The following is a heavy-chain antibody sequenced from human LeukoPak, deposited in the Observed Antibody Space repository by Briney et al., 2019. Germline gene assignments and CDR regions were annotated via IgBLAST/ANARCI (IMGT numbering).Heavy chain of an antibody. V-gene: IGHV1-2*06. J-gene: IGHJ4*02. Sequence: ASVKVSCKASGYTFTGYYMHWVRQAPGQGLEWMGRINPNSGGTNYAQKFQGRVTMNRDTSISTAYMELSRLRSDDTAVYYCARDSEIVVVTASIDYWGQGTLVTVSS. CDR2: INPNSGGT. CDR1: GYTFTGYY. CDR3: ARDSEIVVVTASIDY. D-gene: IGHD2-21*02.